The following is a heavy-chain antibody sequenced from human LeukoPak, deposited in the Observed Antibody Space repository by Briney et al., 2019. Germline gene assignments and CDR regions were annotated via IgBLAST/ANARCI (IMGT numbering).Heavy chain of an antibody. D-gene: IGHD4-11*01. CDR2: IYHSGST. CDR1: GYSISSGYY. V-gene: IGHV4-38-2*02. Sequence: SETLSLTCTVSGYSISSGYYWGWIRQPPGKGLEWIGSIYHSGSTYYNPSLKSRVTISVDTSMNQFSLKLSSVTAADTAVYYCARGLPLPFDIWGQGTMVTVSS. J-gene: IGHJ3*02. CDR3: ARGLPLPFDI.